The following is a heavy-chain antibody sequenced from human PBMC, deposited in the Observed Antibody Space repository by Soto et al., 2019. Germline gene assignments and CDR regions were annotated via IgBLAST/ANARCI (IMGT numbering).Heavy chain of an antibody. J-gene: IGHJ6*02. D-gene: IGHD3-10*01. V-gene: IGHV3-33*01. Sequence: WSLRLSCAASGFTFSSYGMHWVRQAPGKGLEWVAVIWYDGSNKYYADSVKGRFTISRDNSKNTLYLQMNSLRAEDTAVYYCARGGRFVESSMDVWGQGTTVTVSS. CDR3: ARGGRFVESSMDV. CDR2: IWYDGSNK. CDR1: GFTFSSYG.